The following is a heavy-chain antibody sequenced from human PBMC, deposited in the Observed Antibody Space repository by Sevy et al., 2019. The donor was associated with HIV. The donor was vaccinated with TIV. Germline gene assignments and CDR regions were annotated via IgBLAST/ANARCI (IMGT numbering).Heavy chain of an antibody. CDR2: INPNSGGT. D-gene: IGHD6-19*01. Sequence: ASVKVPCKASGYTFTGYYMHWVRQAPGQGLEWMGWINPNSGGTNYAQKFQGWVTMTRDTSISTAYMELSRLRSDDTAVYYCARGYSSGWYGDYWGQGTLVTVSS. V-gene: IGHV1-2*04. CDR3: ARGYSSGWYGDY. J-gene: IGHJ4*02. CDR1: GYTFTGYY.